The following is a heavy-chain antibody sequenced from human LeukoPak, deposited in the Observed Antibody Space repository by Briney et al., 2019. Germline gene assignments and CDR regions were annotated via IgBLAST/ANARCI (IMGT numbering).Heavy chain of an antibody. Sequence: SETLSLTCAVYGGSSSGYYWSWIRQPPGKGLEWIGEINHSGSTNYNPSLKSRATISLDTSKNQLSLKLSSVTAADTAVYYCAIIVGATRGLFYWGQGTLVTVSS. J-gene: IGHJ4*02. V-gene: IGHV4-34*01. CDR3: AIIVGATRGLFY. D-gene: IGHD1-26*01. CDR1: GGSSSGYY. CDR2: INHSGST.